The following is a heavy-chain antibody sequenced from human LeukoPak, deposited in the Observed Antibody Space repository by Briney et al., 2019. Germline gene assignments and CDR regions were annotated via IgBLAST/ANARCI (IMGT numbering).Heavy chain of an antibody. V-gene: IGHV3-53*01. Sequence: PSGSLRLSCAVSGFIVSRNYMSWVRQAPGKGLEWVSIIYSGGDTYYADSVKGRFTISRDNSNNTLYLQMNSLRAEDTGVYYCARDRRYSSSWYFWNWGQGALDTVSS. CDR1: GFIVSRNY. J-gene: IGHJ4*02. CDR3: ARDRRYSSSWYFWN. CDR2: IYSGGDT. D-gene: IGHD6-13*01.